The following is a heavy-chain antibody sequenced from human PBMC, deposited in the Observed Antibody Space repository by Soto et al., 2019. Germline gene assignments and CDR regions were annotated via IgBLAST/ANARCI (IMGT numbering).Heavy chain of an antibody. D-gene: IGHD3-10*01. CDR1: GGSITSHY. J-gene: IGHJ6*02. CDR2: IHHSGST. CDR3: ASQGFGQLHGLVDV. Sequence: SETLSLTCSVSGGSITSHYCSWFRQPPGKGLEWIGYIHHSGSTSYNPSLKSRVTMSVDTSKNQLSLKVNSVTAADTALYYCASQGFGQLHGLVDVWGPGTTVTVSS. V-gene: IGHV4-59*08.